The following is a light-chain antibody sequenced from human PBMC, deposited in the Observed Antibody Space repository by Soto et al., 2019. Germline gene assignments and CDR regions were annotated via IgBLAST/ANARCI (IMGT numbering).Light chain of an antibody. J-gene: IGKJ2*01. CDR3: HQYSSYSYT. V-gene: IGKV1-5*03. Sequence: DVHMTQSPSTMSASVGDIVAITGRASQSICSWLAGYQQKPGQAHNHLIYKASTLDSGVPSRFSGSGSGTEFTLNISSLQPDDFATYYCHQYSSYSYTFGQGTKLEIQ. CDR2: KAS. CDR1: QSICSW.